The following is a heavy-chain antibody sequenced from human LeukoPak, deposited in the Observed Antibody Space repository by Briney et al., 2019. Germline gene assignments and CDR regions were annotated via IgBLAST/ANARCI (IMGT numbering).Heavy chain of an antibody. J-gene: IGHJ4*02. V-gene: IGHV4-59*01. D-gene: IGHD5-18*01. CDR1: GGSITSYY. CDR3: ARATRGYSYGPFDY. Sequence: SETLSLTCTVSGGSITSYYWSWIRQPPGKGLEWIGYIYYSGSTTYNPSLQSRVTISVDTSKNQFSLKLSSVTAADTAVYYCARATRGYSYGPFDYWGQGTLVTVS. CDR2: IYYSGST.